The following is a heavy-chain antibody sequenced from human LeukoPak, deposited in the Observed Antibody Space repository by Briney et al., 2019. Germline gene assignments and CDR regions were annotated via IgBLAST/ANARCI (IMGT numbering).Heavy chain of an antibody. CDR1: GFTFSSEA. CDR3: TKVRSGSSSWALRVFDY. J-gene: IGHJ4*02. V-gene: IGHV3-23*01. CDR2: ISPAGGTT. Sequence: GGSLRLSCAVSGFTFSSEAMGWVRQLPGGGLEWVSTISPAGGTTYYAESMKGRFTISRDNSKSTLYLQMDSLRVEDTAVYYCTKVRSGSSSWALRVFDYWGQGALVTVSS. D-gene: IGHD6-13*01.